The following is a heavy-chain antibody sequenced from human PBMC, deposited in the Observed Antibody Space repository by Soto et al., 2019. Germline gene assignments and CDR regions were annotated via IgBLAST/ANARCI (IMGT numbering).Heavy chain of an antibody. CDR2: IWSDGSNK. D-gene: IGHD3-9*01. V-gene: IGHV3-33*01. CDR1: GFTFSNYG. Sequence: PGGPLSLSCAASGFTFSNYGMHLVSQAPGKGLEWVAVIWSDGSNKYYAGSVKGRFTISRDNSKNTLYLQMNSLRAEDTAVYYCARLHGILTGSLAFGMDVWGQGTTVTVSS. CDR3: ARLHGILTGSLAFGMDV. J-gene: IGHJ6*02.